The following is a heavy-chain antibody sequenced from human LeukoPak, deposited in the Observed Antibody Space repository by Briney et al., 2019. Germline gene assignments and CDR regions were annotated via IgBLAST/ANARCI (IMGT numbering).Heavy chain of an antibody. D-gene: IGHD6-13*01. CDR2: ISAYNGNT. J-gene: IGHJ6*03. Sequence: ASVKVSCRASGYTFISYGISWVRQAPGQGLEWMGWISAYNGNTNYAQKFQDRVTITADKSTSTAYMELSSLRSEDTAVYYCAGVVGLTGYSSSWYSGYYYYMDVWGKGTTVTVSS. CDR3: AGVVGLTGYSSSWYSGYYYYMDV. V-gene: IGHV1-18*01. CDR1: GYTFISYG.